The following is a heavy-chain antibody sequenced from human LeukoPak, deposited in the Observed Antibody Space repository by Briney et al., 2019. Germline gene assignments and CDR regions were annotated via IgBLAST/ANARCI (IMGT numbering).Heavy chain of an antibody. CDR2: ISGSGGST. V-gene: IGHV3-23*01. D-gene: IGHD3-16*01. CDR3: AKDGLRGSPFRGFDY. CDR1: GFTFSSYA. J-gene: IGHJ4*02. Sequence: GGSLRLSCAASGFTFSSYAMSWVRQAPGKGLEWVSAISGSGGSTYYADFVKGRFTISRDNSKNTLYLQMNSLRAEDTAVYYCAKDGLRGSPFRGFDYWGQGTLVTVSS.